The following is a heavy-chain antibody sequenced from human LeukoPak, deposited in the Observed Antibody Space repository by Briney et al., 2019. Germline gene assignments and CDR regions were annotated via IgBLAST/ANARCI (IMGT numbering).Heavy chain of an antibody. Sequence: GGSLRLSCAASGFTFSSYWMHWVRQAPGKGLVWVSRINSDGSSTSYADSVKGRFAISRDNSKNTLYLQMNSLRAEDTAVYYCARRSGIAVAGAFDYWGQGTLVTVSS. D-gene: IGHD6-19*01. V-gene: IGHV3-74*01. CDR1: GFTFSSYW. CDR2: INSDGSST. J-gene: IGHJ4*02. CDR3: ARRSGIAVAGAFDY.